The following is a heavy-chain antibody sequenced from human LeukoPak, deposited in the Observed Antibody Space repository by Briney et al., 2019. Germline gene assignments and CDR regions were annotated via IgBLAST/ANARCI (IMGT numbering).Heavy chain of an antibody. CDR2: IRNKAHSYAT. CDR1: GFTFSGSG. V-gene: IGHV3-73*01. J-gene: IGHJ4*02. CDR3: VRQATDDYGDD. Sequence: GGSLRLSCAASGFTFSGSGMHWVRQASGKGLEWVGRIRNKAHSYATAYAASVKGRFIVSRDDSKNTAYLQMNSLKTEDTAVCYCVRQATDDYGDDWGQGTLVTVSS.